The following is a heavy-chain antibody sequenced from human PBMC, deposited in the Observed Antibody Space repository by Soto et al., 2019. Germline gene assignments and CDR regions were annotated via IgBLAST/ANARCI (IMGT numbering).Heavy chain of an antibody. V-gene: IGHV3-23*01. CDR2: IRGSSGST. CDR1: GFTFSTFD. CDR3: VKGAWLDY. J-gene: IGHJ4*02. Sequence: EVQLLESGGGLIQPGGSLILSCAASGFTFSTFDMTWVRQPPGKGLEWVSLIRGSSGSTYYADSLKGRFTISKDNSNNTLYLQMNSLRAEDTAVYFCVKGAWLDYWGQGNMVTVSS.